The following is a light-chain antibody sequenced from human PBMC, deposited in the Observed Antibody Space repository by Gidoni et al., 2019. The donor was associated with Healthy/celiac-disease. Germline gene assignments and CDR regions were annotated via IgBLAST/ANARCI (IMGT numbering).Light chain of an antibody. CDR2: LGS. CDR1: QSLLHSNGYNY. J-gene: IGKJ2*01. V-gene: IGKV2-28*01. CDR3: MQALQTPYT. Sequence: IVMTQSPLCLPVTTGEPASISCRSSQSLLHSNGYNYLDWYLQKPGQSPQLLIYLGSNRASGVPDRFSGSGSGTDFTLKISRVEAEDVGVYYCMQALQTPYTFGQGTKLEIK.